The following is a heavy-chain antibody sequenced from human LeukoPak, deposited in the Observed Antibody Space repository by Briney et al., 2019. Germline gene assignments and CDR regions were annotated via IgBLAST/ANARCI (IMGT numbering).Heavy chain of an antibody. CDR2: VHLDGRT. J-gene: IGHJ4*02. D-gene: IGHD3-3*01. Sequence: SETLSLTCGVSGGSISSTNWWTWIRQPPGKGLEWIGEVHLDGRTNYNPSLESRLTMSVDLSENHISLKLTSVTATDTAVYYCAREGGFYRPLDYTGQGTLVTVSS. CDR1: GGSISSTNW. V-gene: IGHV4-4*02. CDR3: AREGGFYRPLDY.